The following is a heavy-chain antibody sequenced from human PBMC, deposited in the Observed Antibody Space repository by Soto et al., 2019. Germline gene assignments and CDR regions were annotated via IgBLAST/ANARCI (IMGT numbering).Heavy chain of an antibody. J-gene: IGHJ6*02. CDR3: ARGKYVDV. CDR1: GGSISSYY. Sequence: PSETLSLTCTVSGGSISSYYWSWIRQPPGKGLEWIGYIYYSGSTNYNPSLKSRVTISVDTSKNQFSLKLSSVTAADTAVYYCARGKYVDVWGQGITVTVSS. D-gene: IGHD2-8*01. CDR2: IYYSGST. V-gene: IGHV4-59*01.